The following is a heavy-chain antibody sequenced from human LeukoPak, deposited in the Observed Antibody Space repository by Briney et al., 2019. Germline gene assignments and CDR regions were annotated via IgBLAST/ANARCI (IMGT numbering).Heavy chain of an antibody. V-gene: IGHV1-18*01. Sequence: ASVKVSCKASGYTFTSYGISWVRQAPGQGLEWMGWISAYNGNTSYAQKLQGRVTMTTDTSTSTAYMELRSLRSDDTAVYYCARAFGVGGRGNAFDIWGQGTMVTVSS. D-gene: IGHD2-15*01. J-gene: IGHJ3*02. CDR2: ISAYNGNT. CDR1: GYTFTSYG. CDR3: ARAFGVGGRGNAFDI.